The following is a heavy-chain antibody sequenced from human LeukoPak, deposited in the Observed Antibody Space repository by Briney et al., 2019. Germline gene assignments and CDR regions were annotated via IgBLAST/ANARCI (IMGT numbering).Heavy chain of an antibody. Sequence: GGSLRLSCVASGFTFSSNWIHWVRQAPGKGLVWVSRIDYDGTTSAYADSVKGRFTISRDNAKNTLYLQMNSLRPEDTAIYYCARVSGDYDVDYWGQGTLVTVSS. CDR2: IDYDGTTS. V-gene: IGHV3-74*01. J-gene: IGHJ4*02. D-gene: IGHD4-17*01. CDR3: ARVSGDYDVDY. CDR1: GFTFSSNW.